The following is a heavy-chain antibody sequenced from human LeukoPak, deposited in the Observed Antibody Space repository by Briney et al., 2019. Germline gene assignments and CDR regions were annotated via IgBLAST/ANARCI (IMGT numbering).Heavy chain of an antibody. Sequence: GGSLRLSCAASRCSVINNYMSWVSQAPGKGLEWVSVIYEGDSTYYADSVKGRFTITRDNSKNTLYLQMNSLRAEDTAVYYCAREECGSYFRYWGQGTLVTVSS. V-gene: IGHV3-53*01. CDR3: AREECGSYFRY. J-gene: IGHJ4*02. CDR2: IYEGDST. D-gene: IGHD1-26*01. CDR1: RCSVINNY.